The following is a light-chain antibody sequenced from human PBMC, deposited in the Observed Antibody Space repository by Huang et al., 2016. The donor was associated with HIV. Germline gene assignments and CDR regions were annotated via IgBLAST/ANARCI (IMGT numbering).Light chain of an antibody. V-gene: IGKV3-15*01. Sequence: ERVMTQSPVTLSVSQGERATFSCRASQSISSKLAWYQQKPGQAPRLLIYGASTRATGIPARFSGSGSGTEFTLTISSLQSEDFAVYYCQQYNNWPFTFGPGTRVDIK. CDR1: QSISSK. J-gene: IGKJ3*01. CDR2: GAS. CDR3: QQYNNWPFT.